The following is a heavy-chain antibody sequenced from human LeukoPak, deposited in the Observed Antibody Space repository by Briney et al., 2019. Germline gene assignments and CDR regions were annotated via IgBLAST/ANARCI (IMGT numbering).Heavy chain of an antibody. V-gene: IGHV1-24*01. J-gene: IGHJ3*02. Sequence: GASVKVSCKVSGYSVMELSMHWVRQAPGKGLEWMGGFDPENGETIYAQKFQGRVTMTEDTSTDTAYMELSSLRSEDTAVYYRATPGPDWGDAFDIWGQGTMVTVSS. D-gene: IGHD3/OR15-3a*01. CDR3: ATPGPDWGDAFDI. CDR1: GYSVMELS. CDR2: FDPENGET.